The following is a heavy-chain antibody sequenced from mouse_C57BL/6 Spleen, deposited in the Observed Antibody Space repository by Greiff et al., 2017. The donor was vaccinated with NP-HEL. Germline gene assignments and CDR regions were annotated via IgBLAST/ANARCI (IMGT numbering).Heavy chain of an antibody. CDR3: ARFRGIYDGYYDYLDY. Sequence: VQLQQPGAELVKPGASVKMSCKASGYTFTSYWITWVKQRPGQGLEWIGDIYPGSGSTNYNEKFKSKATLTVDTSSSTAYMQLSSLTSEDSAVYYCARFRGIYDGYYDYLDYWGQGTTLTVSS. CDR2: IYPGSGST. D-gene: IGHD2-3*01. CDR1: GYTFTSYW. J-gene: IGHJ2*01. V-gene: IGHV1-55*01.